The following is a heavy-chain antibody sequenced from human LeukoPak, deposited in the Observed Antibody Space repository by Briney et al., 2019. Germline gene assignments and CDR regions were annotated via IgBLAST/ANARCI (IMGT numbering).Heavy chain of an antibody. CDR2: IKSKTDGGTA. J-gene: IGHJ4*02. D-gene: IGHD3-22*01. V-gene: IGHV3-15*01. CDR1: GFTFTNAW. Sequence: GGSLRLSCAASGFTFTNAWMSWVRQAPGKGLEWVGRIKSKTDGGTADYAAPVKGRFTISRDDSKNALYLQMNSLKTEDTAVYYCTKYYYDSSGYLYYFDYWGQGTLVTVSS. CDR3: TKYYYDSSGYLYYFDY.